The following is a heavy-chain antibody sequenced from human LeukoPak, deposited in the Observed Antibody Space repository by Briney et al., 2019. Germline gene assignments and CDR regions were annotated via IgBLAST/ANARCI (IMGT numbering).Heavy chain of an antibody. CDR3: ARGSDIERTHYYYMDV. V-gene: IGHV4-34*01. CDR2: INRSGNT. CDR1: GGSFSGYY. Sequence: SETPSLTCAVYGGSFSGYYWTWIRQPPGKGLEWIGEINRSGNTNYNPSLKNRLTISVDTSKNQFSLSLSSVTAADTAVYYCARGSDIERTHYYYMDVWGKGTTVTVSS. J-gene: IGHJ6*03. D-gene: IGHD2-15*01.